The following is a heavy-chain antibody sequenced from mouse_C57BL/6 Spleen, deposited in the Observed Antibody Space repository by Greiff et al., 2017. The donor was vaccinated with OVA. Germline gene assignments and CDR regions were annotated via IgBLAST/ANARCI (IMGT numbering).Heavy chain of an antibody. D-gene: IGHD2-2*01. Sequence: QVQLQQSGAELARPGASVKMSCKASGYTFTSYTMHWVNQRPGQGLEWIGYINPSSGYTKYNQKFKDKATLTADKSSSTAYMQLSSLTSEDSAVYYCARVYGYDAWFAYWGQGTLVTVSA. CDR1: GYTFTSYT. V-gene: IGHV1-4*01. CDR3: ARVYGYDAWFAY. J-gene: IGHJ3*01. CDR2: INPSSGYT.